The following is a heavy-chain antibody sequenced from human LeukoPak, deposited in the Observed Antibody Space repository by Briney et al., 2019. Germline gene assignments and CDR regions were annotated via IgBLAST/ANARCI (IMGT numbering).Heavy chain of an antibody. D-gene: IGHD2-2*01. CDR3: ARELIVVVPAAIRELDY. CDR2: INPNSGGT. V-gene: IGHV1-2*02. CDR1: GYTFTGYY. Sequence: ASVTVSCKASGYTFTGYYMHWVRQAPGQGLEWMGWINPNSGGTNYAQKFQGRVTMTRDTSVSTAYMELSRLRSDDTAVYYCARELIVVVPAAIRELDYWGQGTLVTVSS. J-gene: IGHJ4*02.